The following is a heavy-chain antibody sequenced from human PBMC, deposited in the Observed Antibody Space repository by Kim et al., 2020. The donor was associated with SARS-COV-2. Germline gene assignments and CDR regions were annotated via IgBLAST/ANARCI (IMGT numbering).Heavy chain of an antibody. CDR2: GST. Sequence: GSTYNPDSVKGRFPISRDNSKNTLYLQMNSLSAEDTAVYYCARGLAFDIWGQGTMVTVSS. V-gene: IGHV3-66*01. CDR3: ARGLAFDI. J-gene: IGHJ3*02.